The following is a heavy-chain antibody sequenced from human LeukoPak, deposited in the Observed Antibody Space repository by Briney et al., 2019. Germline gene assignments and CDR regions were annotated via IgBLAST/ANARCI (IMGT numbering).Heavy chain of an antibody. CDR2: ITSDGSST. CDR3: AKHPGGFTGIVNYYYMDV. D-gene: IGHD3-16*02. Sequence: GGSLRLSCAASGFTFSSTWMHWVRQPPGKGLVWVARITSDGSSTTYAESVKGRFTISRDNAKNTLYLQMNSLRLEDTAVYYCAKHPGGFTGIVNYYYMDVWGEGTTVTVSS. CDR1: GFTFSSTW. J-gene: IGHJ6*03. V-gene: IGHV3-74*03.